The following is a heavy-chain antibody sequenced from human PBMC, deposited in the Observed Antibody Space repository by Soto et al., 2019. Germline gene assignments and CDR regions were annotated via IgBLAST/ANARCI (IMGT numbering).Heavy chain of an antibody. CDR1: GFTFSSYG. V-gene: IGHV3-30*18. CDR2: ISYDGSNK. D-gene: IGHD3-3*01. J-gene: IGHJ4*02. Sequence: GGSLRLSCAASGFTFSSYGMHWVRQAPGKGLEWVAVISYDGSNKYYADSVKGRFTISRDNSKNTLYLQMNSLRAEDTAVYYCAKEWASYYDFWSGYDYWGQGTLVTVSS. CDR3: AKEWASYYDFWSGYDY.